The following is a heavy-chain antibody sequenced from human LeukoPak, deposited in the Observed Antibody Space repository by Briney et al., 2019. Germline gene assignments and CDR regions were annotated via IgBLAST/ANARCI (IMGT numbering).Heavy chain of an antibody. CDR1: GGSISSYY. V-gene: IGHV4-59*01. Sequence: SETLSLTCTVSGGSISSYYWNWIRQPPGKGLEWIGYIYYSGSTNYNLSLKSRGTISVDTSKTQFSLKLSSVTAADTAVYYCARALRNGFNTGFDPWGQGTLVTVSS. CDR3: ARALRNGFNTGFDP. D-gene: IGHD5-24*01. J-gene: IGHJ5*02. CDR2: IYYSGST.